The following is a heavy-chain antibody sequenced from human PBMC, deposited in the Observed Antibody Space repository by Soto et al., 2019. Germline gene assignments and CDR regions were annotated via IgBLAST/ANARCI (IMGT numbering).Heavy chain of an antibody. CDR3: ARIKKGLYYYFWSGPRVYYYGMDV. D-gene: IGHD3-3*01. CDR1: GFSLSTSGMC. CDR2: IDWDDDK. V-gene: IGHV2-70*01. Sequence: SVPTLVNPTQTLTLTCTFSGFSLSTSGMCVSWIRQPPGKALEWLALIDWDDDKYYSTSLKTRLTISKDTSKNQVVLTMTNMDPVDTATYYCARIKKGLYYYFWSGPRVYYYGMDVCGQGTTVTVS. J-gene: IGHJ6*02.